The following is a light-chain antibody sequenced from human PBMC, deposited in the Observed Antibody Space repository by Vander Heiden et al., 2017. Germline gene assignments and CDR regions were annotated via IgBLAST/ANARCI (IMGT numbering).Light chain of an antibody. CDR2: WAS. V-gene: IGKV4-1*01. CDR1: QSVLYSSNNKNY. Sequence: DIVMTQSPDSLVVPLGERATINCKSSQSVLYSSNNKNYLAWYQQKPGQPPKLLIYWASTRESGVPDRFSGSGSGTDFTLTISSLQAEDVAVYYCQQYYSTPRTFGQGTKVEIK. J-gene: IGKJ1*01. CDR3: QQYYSTPRT.